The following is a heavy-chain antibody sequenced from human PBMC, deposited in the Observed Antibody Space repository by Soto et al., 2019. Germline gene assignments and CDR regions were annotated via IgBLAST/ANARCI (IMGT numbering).Heavy chain of an antibody. D-gene: IGHD3-10*01. J-gene: IGHJ3*02. Sequence: LSLTCTVSGGSISSYYWSWIRQPPGKGLEWIGYIYYSGSTNYNPSLKSRVTISVDTSKNQFSLKLSSVTAADTAVYYCARAQMVRGVTDEDAFDIWGQGTMVTVSS. CDR2: IYYSGST. CDR3: ARAQMVRGVTDEDAFDI. CDR1: GGSISSYY. V-gene: IGHV4-59*01.